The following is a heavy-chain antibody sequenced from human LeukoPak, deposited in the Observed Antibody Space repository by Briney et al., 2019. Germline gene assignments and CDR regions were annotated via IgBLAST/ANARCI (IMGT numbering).Heavy chain of an antibody. CDR1: GGSISSSSYY. CDR2: IYYSGST. J-gene: IGHJ4*02. V-gene: IGHV4-39*07. Sequence: SETLSLTCTVSGGSISSSSYYWGWIRQPPGKGLEWIGSIYYSGSTYYNPSLKIRVTISVDTSKNQFSLKLSSVTAADTAVYYCARDRSSIAARPFDYWGQGTLVTVSS. D-gene: IGHD6-6*01. CDR3: ARDRSSIAARPFDY.